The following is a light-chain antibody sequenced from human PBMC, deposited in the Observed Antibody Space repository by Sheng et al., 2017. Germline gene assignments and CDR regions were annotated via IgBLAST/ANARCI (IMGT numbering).Light chain of an antibody. J-gene: IGLJ2*01. V-gene: IGLV3-21*02. Sequence: SYVLTQPPSVSVAPGQTAKITCGGNNIGSKSVHWYQQKPGQAPVLVVYDDRDRPSGIPERFSGSNSGTATLTISRVEAEDEADYYCQVWDSRGDIGLFGGGTKLTVL. CDR1: NIGSKS. CDR3: QVWDSRGDIGL. CDR2: DDR.